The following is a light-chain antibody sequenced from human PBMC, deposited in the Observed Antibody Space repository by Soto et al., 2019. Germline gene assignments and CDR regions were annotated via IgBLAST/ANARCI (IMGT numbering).Light chain of an antibody. CDR3: QQRSNT. CDR2: DAS. CDR1: QSVSTY. Sequence: EIVLTQSPATLSLSPGERATLFCRASQSVSTYLAWYQQESGQPPRLLIYDASNRATGIPARFSGSGSGTDFTLTISSLEPEDFAVYYCQQRSNTFGPGTRVDIK. J-gene: IGKJ3*01. V-gene: IGKV3-11*01.